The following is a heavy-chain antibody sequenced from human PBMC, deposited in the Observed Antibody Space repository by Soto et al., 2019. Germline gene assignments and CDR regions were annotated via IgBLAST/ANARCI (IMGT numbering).Heavy chain of an antibody. Sequence: WETLALTCPVSGGSISSSNYYWGWIRQPPGKGLEWLGSIHYSGSTYYNPSLKGRVTISVDTSKSQFSLRLSSVTAADTAVYYCATRYYYASSGYYNDAFDIWGQGTMVTVS. CDR1: GGSISSSNYY. D-gene: IGHD3-22*01. CDR2: IHYSGST. V-gene: IGHV4-39*01. CDR3: ATRYYYASSGYYNDAFDI. J-gene: IGHJ3*02.